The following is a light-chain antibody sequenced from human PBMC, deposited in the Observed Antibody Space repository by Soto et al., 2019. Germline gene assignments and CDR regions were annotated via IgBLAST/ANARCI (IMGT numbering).Light chain of an antibody. CDR1: QSVRSN. Sequence: EIVMTQSPATLSVSAGERATLSCRARQSVRSNLAWYQQKPGQAPRLLIYDASTRATGIPARFSGSGSGTEFFLPINSRQCKDFGVYYCQQYNNWPPITFGQGTRVEIK. CDR2: DAS. CDR3: QQYNNWPPIT. V-gene: IGKV3D-15*01. J-gene: IGKJ5*01.